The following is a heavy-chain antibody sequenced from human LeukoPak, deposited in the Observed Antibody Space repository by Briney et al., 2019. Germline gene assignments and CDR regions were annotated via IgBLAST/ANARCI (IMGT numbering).Heavy chain of an antibody. CDR3: ARTGYEVVVAPAAKVGNWFDP. CDR1: GGSISSGGYY. J-gene: IGHJ5*02. Sequence: SETLSLTCTVSGGSISSGGYYWSWIRQHPGKGLEWIGYIYYSGSTYYNPSLKSRVTISVDTSKNQFSLKLSSVTAADTAVYYCARTGYEVVVAPAAKVGNWFDPWGQGTLVTVSS. V-gene: IGHV4-31*03. D-gene: IGHD2-2*01. CDR2: IYYSGST.